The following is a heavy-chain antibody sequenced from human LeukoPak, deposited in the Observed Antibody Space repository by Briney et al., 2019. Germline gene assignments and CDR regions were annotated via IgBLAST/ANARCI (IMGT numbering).Heavy chain of an antibody. V-gene: IGHV1-2*02. J-gene: IGHJ3*02. Sequence: ASVKVSCKASGYTFTGYYMHWVRQAPGPGLEWMGWINPNSGGTNYAQKFQGRVTMTRDTSISTAHMELSRLRSDDTAVYYCARSDVGAILWAFDIWGQGTMVTVSS. D-gene: IGHD1-26*01. CDR1: GYTFTGYY. CDR2: INPNSGGT. CDR3: ARSDVGAILWAFDI.